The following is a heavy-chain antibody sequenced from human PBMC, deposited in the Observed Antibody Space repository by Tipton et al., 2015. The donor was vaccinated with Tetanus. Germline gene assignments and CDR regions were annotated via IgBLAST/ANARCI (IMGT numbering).Heavy chain of an antibody. J-gene: IGHJ6*02. V-gene: IGHV3-53*01. CDR1: GFTVSSNY. D-gene: IGHD6-6*01. CDR3: AGDSRYSTSTGGYYYYGMDV. Sequence: VQLVQSGGGLIQPGGSLRLSCAASGFTVSSNYMSWVRQAPGKGLEWVSVIYSGGSTYYADSVEGRFTISRDNSKNTLYLQRNSLRAEDTAVYYCAGDSRYSTSTGGYYYYGMDVWGLGTTVTFSS. CDR2: IYSGGST.